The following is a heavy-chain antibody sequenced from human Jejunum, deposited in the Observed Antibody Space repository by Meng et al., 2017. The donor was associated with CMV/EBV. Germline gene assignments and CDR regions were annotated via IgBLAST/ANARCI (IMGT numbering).Heavy chain of an antibody. CDR2: IHYSEST. CDR3: VRGVSPTEWPLEK. J-gene: IGHJ4*02. CDR1: GGSISSYY. Sequence: TASGGSISSYYWSGVRQSPGKGLEWLGYIHYSESTKYNTSLESRVTMSLDRSRNQFSLRLSSVTAADTAVYFCVRGVSPTEWPLEKWGQGTLVTVSS. D-gene: IGHD3-3*01. V-gene: IGHV4-59*01.